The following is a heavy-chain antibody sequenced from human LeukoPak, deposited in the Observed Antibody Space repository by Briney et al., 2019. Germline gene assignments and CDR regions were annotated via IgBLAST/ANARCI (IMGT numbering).Heavy chain of an antibody. V-gene: IGHV4-39*07. J-gene: IGHJ5*02. Sequence: SSETLSLTCTVSGGSISSSSYYWGWIRQPPGKGLEWIGSIYYSGSTYYNPSLKSRVTISVDTSKNQFSLKLSSVTAADTAVYYCARSPTTAFGAAAGHNWFDPWGQGTLVTVSS. D-gene: IGHD6-13*01. CDR1: GGSISSSSYY. CDR2: IYYSGST. CDR3: ARSPTTAFGAAAGHNWFDP.